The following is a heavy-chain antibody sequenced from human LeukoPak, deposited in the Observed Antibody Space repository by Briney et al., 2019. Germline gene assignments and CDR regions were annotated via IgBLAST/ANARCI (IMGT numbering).Heavy chain of an antibody. Sequence: PGGSLRLSCAASGFTLSSYWMSWIRQPPGKGLEWIGEINHSGSTNYNPSLKSRVTISVDTSRNQFSLKLSSVTAADTAVYYCARTLSTYGSGSYLYWGQGTLVTVSS. D-gene: IGHD3-10*01. CDR1: GFTLSSYW. CDR2: INHSGST. V-gene: IGHV4-34*01. CDR3: ARTLSTYGSGSYLY. J-gene: IGHJ4*02.